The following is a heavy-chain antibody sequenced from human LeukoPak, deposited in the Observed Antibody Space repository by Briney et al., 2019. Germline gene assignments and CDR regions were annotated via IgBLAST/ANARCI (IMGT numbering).Heavy chain of an antibody. Sequence: PGGSLRLSCAASGFTFSSYAMSWVRQAPGKGLEWVSAISGSGGSTYYADSVKGRFTISRDNSKNTLYLQMNSLRAEDTAVYYCAKVAVRRVINLSHFDYWGQGTLVTVSS. CDR2: ISGSGGST. J-gene: IGHJ4*02. CDR3: AKVAVRRVINLSHFDY. V-gene: IGHV3-23*01. CDR1: GFTFSSYA. D-gene: IGHD3-10*02.